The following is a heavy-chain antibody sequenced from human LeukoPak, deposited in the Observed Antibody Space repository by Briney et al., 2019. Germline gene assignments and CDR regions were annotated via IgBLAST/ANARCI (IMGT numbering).Heavy chain of an antibody. V-gene: IGHV3-66*03. Sequence: PGGSLRLSCAASGFSVSSTYMSWVRQAPGKGLEWVSLIYTSGSTFYADSVMGRFTISRDNSKNTLFLQMNSLRAEDSAVYYCTRDRAGTQSWVEFDLWGQGTLVTV. D-gene: IGHD3-10*01. J-gene: IGHJ5*02. CDR1: GFSVSSTY. CDR3: TRDRAGTQSWVEFDL. CDR2: IYTSGST.